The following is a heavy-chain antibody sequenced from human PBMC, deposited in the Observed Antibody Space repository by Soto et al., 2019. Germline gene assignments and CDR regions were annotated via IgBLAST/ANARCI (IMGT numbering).Heavy chain of an antibody. V-gene: IGHV4-31*03. CDR1: GGSISSGGYY. D-gene: IGHD3-9*01. J-gene: IGHJ6*02. CDR2: IYYSGST. CDR3: ARGHGILTGYYFPSGGMDV. Sequence: PSETLSLTCTVSGGSISSGGYYWSWIRQHPGKGLEWIGYIYYSGSTYYNPSPKSRVTISVDTSKNQFSLKLSSVTAADTAVYYCARGHGILTGYYFPSGGMDVWGQGTTVTVSS.